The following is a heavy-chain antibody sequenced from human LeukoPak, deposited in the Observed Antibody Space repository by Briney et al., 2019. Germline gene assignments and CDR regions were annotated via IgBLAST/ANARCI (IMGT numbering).Heavy chain of an antibody. CDR2: IIPIFGTA. V-gene: IGHV1-69*05. J-gene: IGHJ4*02. CDR1: GGTFSSYA. D-gene: IGHD3-22*01. CDR3: ARRGGYSPAAGYFDY. Sequence: ASVKVSCKASGGTFSSYAISWVRQAPGQGLEWMGGIIPIFGTANYAQKFQGRVTITTDESTSTAYMELSSLRSEDTAVYYCARRGGYSPAAGYFDYWGQGTLVTVSS.